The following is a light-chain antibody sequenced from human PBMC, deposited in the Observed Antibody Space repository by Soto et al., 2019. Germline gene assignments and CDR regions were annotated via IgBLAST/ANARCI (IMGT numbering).Light chain of an antibody. V-gene: IGLV2-23*01. J-gene: IGLJ1*01. CDR2: EGH. CDR1: SGFVGSFSL. Sequence: QSALAQPASVSGSPGQSITISCTGTSGFVGSFSLVSWYQQHPGKAPKVMISEGHRRPSGVPDRFSGSTSVNSASLTISGIPAHDHAAYYCCLYIGATSSVSGTRTKGTV. CDR3: CLYIGATSSV.